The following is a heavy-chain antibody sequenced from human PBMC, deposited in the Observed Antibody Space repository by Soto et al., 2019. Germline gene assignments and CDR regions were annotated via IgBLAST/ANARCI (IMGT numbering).Heavy chain of an antibody. Sequence: PSETLSLTCAVSGYSISSGYYWGWIRQPPGKGLEWIGSIYHSGSIYYNPSLKSRVSISVDTSKNHFSLKLSSVTAADTAVYYCARGKGHTGLNCFDPWGQGTLVTVSP. CDR2: IYHSGSI. CDR1: GYSISSGYY. D-gene: IGHD2-21*02. J-gene: IGHJ5*02. V-gene: IGHV4-38-2*01. CDR3: ARGKGHTGLNCFDP.